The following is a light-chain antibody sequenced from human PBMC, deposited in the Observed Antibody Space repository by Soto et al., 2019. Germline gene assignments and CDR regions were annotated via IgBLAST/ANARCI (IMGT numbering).Light chain of an antibody. CDR1: SSDVGGYNY. CDR2: DVS. V-gene: IGLV2-14*01. Sequence: QSALTQPASVSGSPGQSITISCTGTSSDVGGYNYVSWYQQHPGKAPKLMIYDVSNRPSGVSNRFSGYKSGNTASLTISGLKAEDEADYYCSSYTSSSTLYFFGTGTKLTGL. J-gene: IGLJ1*01. CDR3: SSYTSSSTLYF.